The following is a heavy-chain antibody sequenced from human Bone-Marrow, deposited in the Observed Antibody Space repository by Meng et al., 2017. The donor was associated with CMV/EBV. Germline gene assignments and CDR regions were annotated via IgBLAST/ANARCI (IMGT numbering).Heavy chain of an antibody. V-gene: IGHV1-8*01. CDR2: MNPNSGNA. Sequence: ASVKVSCKASGYTFTSYDINWVRQASGQGLEWLGWMNPNSGNAGYAQKFQGRVTMTRDTSISTAYMELTSRTSEDTAVYFCVRLAVRGVIGPWGQGTLVTVSS. CDR3: VRLAVRGVIGP. D-gene: IGHD3-10*01. CDR1: GYTFTSYD. J-gene: IGHJ5*02.